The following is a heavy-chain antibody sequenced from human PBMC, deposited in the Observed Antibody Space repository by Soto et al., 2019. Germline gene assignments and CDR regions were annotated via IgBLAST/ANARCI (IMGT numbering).Heavy chain of an antibody. CDR3: ARSYSSSPSSYWYFDL. V-gene: IGHV1-69*13. J-gene: IGHJ2*01. CDR2: IIPIFGTA. D-gene: IGHD6-6*01. Sequence: SVKVSCKASGGTFSSYAISWVRQAPGQGLEWMGGIIPIFGTANYAQKFQGRVAITADESTSTAYMELSSLRSEDTAVYYCARSYSSSPSSYWYFDLWGRGTLVTVSS. CDR1: GGTFSSYA.